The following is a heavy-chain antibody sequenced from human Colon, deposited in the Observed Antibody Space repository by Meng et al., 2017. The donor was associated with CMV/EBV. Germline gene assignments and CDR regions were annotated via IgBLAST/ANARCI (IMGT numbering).Heavy chain of an antibody. CDR3: VGGGLFYFDY. D-gene: IGHD2-15*01. CDR1: GFTFSNYA. V-gene: IGHV3-23*01. Sequence: GESLKISCAASGFTFSNYAMSWVRQAPGKGLEWVSGISHDGYSTFYVDSVKGRFTISRDNFKNTLHLQMNSLRAEDTALYYWVGGGLFYFDYWGLGTLVTVSS. CDR2: ISHDGYST. J-gene: IGHJ4*02.